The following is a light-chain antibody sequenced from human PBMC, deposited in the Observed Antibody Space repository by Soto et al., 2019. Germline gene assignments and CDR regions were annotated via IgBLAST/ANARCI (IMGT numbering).Light chain of an antibody. V-gene: IGKV4-1*01. CDR2: WAS. CDR1: QSVLYRSNTKNN. J-gene: IGKJ1*01. CDR3: QQYYSHPPT. Sequence: DIVMTQSPDSLAVSLGERATINCKSSQSVLYRSNTKNNLAWYQQKPGQPPNLLIYWASTRESGVPDRFSGSGSGTDFTLTISSLQAEDVAVYYCQQYYSHPPTFGQGTKVEIK.